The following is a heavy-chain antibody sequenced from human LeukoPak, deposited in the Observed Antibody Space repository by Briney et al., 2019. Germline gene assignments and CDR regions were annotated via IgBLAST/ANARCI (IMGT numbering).Heavy chain of an antibody. Sequence: ASVKVSCKASGYTFIVYYMHWVRQAPGQGLEWMGWINPNSGSTNYAQKFQGRVTMTRDTSSSTAYMELSRLRVDDTAVYYCVRDDYVWGSSRINWFDPWGQGTLVTVSS. CDR3: VRDDYVWGSSRINWFDP. V-gene: IGHV1-2*02. CDR1: GYTFIVYY. CDR2: INPNSGST. D-gene: IGHD3-16*01. J-gene: IGHJ5*02.